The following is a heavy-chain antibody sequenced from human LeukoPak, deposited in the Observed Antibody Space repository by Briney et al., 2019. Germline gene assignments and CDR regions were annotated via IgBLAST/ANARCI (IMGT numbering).Heavy chain of an antibody. CDR2: IYLGGSDS. D-gene: IGHD6-13*01. V-gene: IGHV5-51*01. CDR1: GSIITSYR. J-gene: IGHJ4*02. CDR3: ARRGHGSSWYYFDY. Sequence: GASLKISCKASGSIITSYRIGWVRQLPGKGLEWMGNIYLGGSDSRYRPSFQGQVTISADKSISTAYLQWSRLKASDTAIYYCARRGHGSSWYYFDYWGQGTLVTVSS.